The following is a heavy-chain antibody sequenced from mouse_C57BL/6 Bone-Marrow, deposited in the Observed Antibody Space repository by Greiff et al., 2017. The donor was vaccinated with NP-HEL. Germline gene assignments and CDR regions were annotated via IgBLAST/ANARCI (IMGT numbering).Heavy chain of an antibody. CDR1: GFTFSDYG. J-gene: IGHJ2*01. Sequence: EVKLVESGGGLVKPGGSLKLSCAASGFTFSDYGMHWVRQAPEKGLEWVAYISSGSSTIYYADTVKGRFTISRDNAKNTLFLQMTSLRSEDTAMYYCARAGGYYWGQGTTLTVSS. V-gene: IGHV5-17*01. CDR3: ARAGGYY. CDR2: ISSGSSTI.